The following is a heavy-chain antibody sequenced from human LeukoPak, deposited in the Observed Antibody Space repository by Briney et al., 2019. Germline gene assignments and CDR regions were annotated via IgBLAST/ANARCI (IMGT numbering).Heavy chain of an antibody. CDR1: GFTFSNAW. CDR2: IKSKTDGGTT. V-gene: IGHV3-15*01. D-gene: IGHD6-19*01. J-gene: IGHJ4*02. CDR3: TTEVAYSSGWYRGSEFDY. Sequence: GGSLRLSCAASGFTFSNAWMSWVRQAPGKGLGWVGRIKSKTDGGTTDYAAPVKGRFTISRDDSKNTLYLQMNSLKTEDTAVYYCTTEVAYSSGWYRGSEFDYWGQGTLVTVSS.